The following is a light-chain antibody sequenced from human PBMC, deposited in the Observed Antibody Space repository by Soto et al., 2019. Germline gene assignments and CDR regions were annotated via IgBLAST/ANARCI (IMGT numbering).Light chain of an antibody. V-gene: IGLV1-40*01. CDR1: SSNIGAGYD. J-gene: IGLJ3*02. CDR2: GSS. Sequence: QSVLTQPPSVSGAPGQRVTISCTGSSSNIGAGYDVPWYQQLPGRAPKLLIYGSSNRPSGVPDRISGSKSGTSASLAITGLQAEDEADYYCQSYDNHLSGGVFGGGTKLTV. CDR3: QSYDNHLSGGV.